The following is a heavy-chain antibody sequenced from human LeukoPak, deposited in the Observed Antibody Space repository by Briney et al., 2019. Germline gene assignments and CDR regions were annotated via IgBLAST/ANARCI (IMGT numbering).Heavy chain of an antibody. CDR3: ARGGSSLYAFDI. D-gene: IGHD2-2*01. CDR1: GFTFSSYA. J-gene: IGHJ3*02. CDR2: ISGSGGST. Sequence: TGGSLRLSCAASGFTFSSYAMSWVRQAPGKGLEWVSAISGSGGSTYYADSVKGRFTISRDNSKNTLYLQMNSLRAEDTAVYYCARGGSSLYAFDIWGQGTMVTVSS. V-gene: IGHV3-23*01.